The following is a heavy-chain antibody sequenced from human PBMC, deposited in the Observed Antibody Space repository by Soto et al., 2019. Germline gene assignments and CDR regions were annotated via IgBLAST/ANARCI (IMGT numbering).Heavy chain of an antibody. D-gene: IGHD3-3*01. CDR3: AKVHRSGYYYYVMDV. J-gene: IGHJ6*02. CDR1: GFSFGTYA. Sequence: GGSLRLSCAASGFSFGTYAMTWVRQAPGKGLEWVSAVSGSGDRTYYADSVKGRFTISRDNLKNTLSLQMNSLRVEDAAVYYCAKVHRSGYYYYVMDVWGQGTTVTVSS. V-gene: IGHV3-23*01. CDR2: VSGSGDRT.